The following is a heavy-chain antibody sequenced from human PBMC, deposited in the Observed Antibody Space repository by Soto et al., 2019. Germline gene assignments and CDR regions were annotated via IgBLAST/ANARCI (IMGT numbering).Heavy chain of an antibody. CDR2: IYYSGST. D-gene: IGHD2-2*01. Sequence: PSATLSLTCTVSGGSISSYYWSWIRQPPGKGLEWIGYIYYSGSTNYNPSLKSRVTISVDTSKNQFSLKLSSVTAADTAVYYCARGSIRTAVFHWGQGTLVTVSS. J-gene: IGHJ4*02. CDR1: GGSISSYY. V-gene: IGHV4-59*01. CDR3: ARGSIRTAVFH.